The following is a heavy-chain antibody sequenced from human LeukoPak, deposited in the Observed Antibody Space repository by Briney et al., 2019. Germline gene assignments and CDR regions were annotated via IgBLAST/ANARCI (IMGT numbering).Heavy chain of an antibody. J-gene: IGHJ6*02. CDR2: INHSGST. CDR1: GGSFSGYY. Sequence: SETLSLTCAVYGGSFSGYYWSWTRQPPGKGLEWIGEINHSGSTNYNPSLKSRVTISVDTSKNQFSLKLSSVTAADTAVYYCASGRYGMDVWGQGTTVTVSS. V-gene: IGHV4-34*01. CDR3: ASGRYGMDV.